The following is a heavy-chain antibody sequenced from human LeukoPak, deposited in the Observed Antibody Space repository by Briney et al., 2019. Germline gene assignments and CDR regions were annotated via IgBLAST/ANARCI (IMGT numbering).Heavy chain of an antibody. D-gene: IGHD3-10*01. V-gene: IGHV4-4*07. J-gene: IGHJ6*03. CDR3: AREISGTYYNPLGYMDV. Sequence: PSETLSLTCTVSAGSIGIYYWNWIRQPAGKGLEWIGRIFTSGIANYNPSLKSRVTMSVDTSKNQFPLNLSSVTAADTAVYYCAREISGTYYNPLGYMDVWGKGTTVTVSS. CDR1: AGSIGIYY. CDR2: IFTSGIA.